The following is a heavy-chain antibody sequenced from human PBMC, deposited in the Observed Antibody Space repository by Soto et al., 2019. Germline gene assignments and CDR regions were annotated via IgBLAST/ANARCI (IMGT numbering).Heavy chain of an antibody. CDR2: IYTSGTT. CDR3: ARQVVVAATGKNYYGMDV. J-gene: IGHJ6*02. CDR1: GGSISSYY. Sequence: QVQLQESGPGLVKPSETLSLTCTVSGGSISSYYWSWIRQPAGKGLEWIGRIYTSGTTNYNPSLKSRVTMSVDTSKNQFSLKLSSVTAADTAVYYCARQVVVAATGKNYYGMDVWGQGTTVTVSS. D-gene: IGHD2-15*01. V-gene: IGHV4-4*07.